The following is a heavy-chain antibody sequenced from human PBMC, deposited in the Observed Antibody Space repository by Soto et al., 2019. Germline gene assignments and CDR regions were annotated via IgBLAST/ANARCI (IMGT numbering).Heavy chain of an antibody. D-gene: IGHD2-2*01. V-gene: IGHV3-30*18. CDR2: ISYDGSNK. CDR3: AKYPPENYYYYGMDV. Sequence: QVQLVESGGGVVQPGRSLRLSCAASGFTFSSYGMHWVRQAPGKGLEWVAVISYDGSNKYYADSVKGRFTISRDNSKNTLYLQMNSLRAEDTAVYYCAKYPPENYYYYGMDVWGQGTTVTVSS. J-gene: IGHJ6*02. CDR1: GFTFSSYG.